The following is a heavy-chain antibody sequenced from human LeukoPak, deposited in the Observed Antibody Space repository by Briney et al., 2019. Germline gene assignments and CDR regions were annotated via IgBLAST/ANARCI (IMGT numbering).Heavy chain of an antibody. J-gene: IGHJ4*02. CDR1: SGSISNYY. CDR3: ARISRWGPY. D-gene: IGHD3-16*01. Sequence: SETLSLTCTVSSGSISNYYWSRIRQPPGKGLEWIGNIYTGGSTNYNPSLRSRVTISVDTSKNQISLRLSSVTAADTAVYYCARISRWGPYWGQGILVTVSS. CDR2: IYTGGST. V-gene: IGHV4-4*09.